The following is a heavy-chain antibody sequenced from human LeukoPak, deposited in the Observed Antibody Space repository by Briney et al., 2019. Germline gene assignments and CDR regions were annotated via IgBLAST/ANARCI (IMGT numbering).Heavy chain of an antibody. CDR2: IYYRAST. Sequence: SETLALTCTVSGASISMYYWSWIRQPPGQGLDWFGYIYYRASTHYNPALQSRVTISEDTSKHQLSLKLSSVPAADTAVHYCARARGYYASSGYDYWGQGTLVTVSS. CDR3: ARARGYYASSGYDY. CDR1: GASISMYY. D-gene: IGHD3-22*01. J-gene: IGHJ4*02. V-gene: IGHV4-59*13.